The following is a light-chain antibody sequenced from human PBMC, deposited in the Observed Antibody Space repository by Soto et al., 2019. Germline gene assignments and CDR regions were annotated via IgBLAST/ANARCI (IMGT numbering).Light chain of an antibody. Sequence: ETVLTQSPPTLSLSPGEGATLSCRASQSVSKYLAWYQQKPGQAPRLLIYDASTRATGIPARFSGSGSGTDFTLPISSLEPEDFAVYYCPQRSNWPPSFGGGTKVEIK. J-gene: IGKJ4*01. V-gene: IGKV3-11*01. CDR2: DAS. CDR1: QSVSKY. CDR3: PQRSNWPPS.